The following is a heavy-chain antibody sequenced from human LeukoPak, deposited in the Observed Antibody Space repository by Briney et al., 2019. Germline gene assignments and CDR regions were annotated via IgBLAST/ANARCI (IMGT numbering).Heavy chain of an antibody. CDR2: IYYSGST. CDR3: ARVVLPPGGAFDI. V-gene: IGHV4-59*01. D-gene: IGHD2/OR15-2a*01. Sequence: TPSETLSLTCTVSGGSISSYYWSWIRQSPGEGLEWIGYIYYSGSTNYNPSLKSRVAISVDTSRNQFSLKLSSVTAADTAVYYCARVVLPPGGAFDIWGQGTMVTVSS. CDR1: GGSISSYY. J-gene: IGHJ3*02.